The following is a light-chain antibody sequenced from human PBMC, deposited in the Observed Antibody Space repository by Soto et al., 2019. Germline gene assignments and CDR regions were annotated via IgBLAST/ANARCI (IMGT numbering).Light chain of an antibody. Sequence: EIVMTQSPATLSVSPGERVTLSCRASQSVSSNLGWYQHKPGQAPGLLIYGTSTRAAGIPARFSGSGSGTEFTLTISSLQSEDFAVDYCQQYNNWPLTFGQGTRLES. CDR2: GTS. J-gene: IGKJ5*01. CDR3: QQYNNWPLT. CDR1: QSVSSN. V-gene: IGKV3-15*01.